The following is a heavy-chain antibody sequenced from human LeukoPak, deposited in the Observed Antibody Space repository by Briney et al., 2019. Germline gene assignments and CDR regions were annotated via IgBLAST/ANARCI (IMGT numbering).Heavy chain of an antibody. D-gene: IGHD1-14*01. V-gene: IGHV3-33*06. CDR1: GFTFSTYG. CDR3: AKDSNPASYYYMDV. CDR2: IWYDGSNK. J-gene: IGHJ6*03. Sequence: GRSLRLSCAASGFTFSTYGMYWVRQAPGKGLDWVAVIWYDGSNKYYADSVKGRFTISRDNSKNTLYLQMNSLRAEDTAVYYCAKDSNPASYYYMDVWGKGTTVTVSS.